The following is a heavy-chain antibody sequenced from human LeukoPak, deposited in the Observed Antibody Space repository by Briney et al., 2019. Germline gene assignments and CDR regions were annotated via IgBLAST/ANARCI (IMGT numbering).Heavy chain of an antibody. CDR2: IRSKAYGGTT. J-gene: IGHJ4*02. D-gene: IGHD3-22*01. Sequence: PGGSLRLSCTASGFTFGDYAMSWVRQASGKGLEWVGFIRSKAYGGTTEYAASVKGRFTISRDDSKSIAYLQMNSLKTEDTAVYYCTRDPYYYDSSGYPTFFDYWGQGTLVTVSS. CDR1: GFTFGDYA. V-gene: IGHV3-49*04. CDR3: TRDPYYYDSSGYPTFFDY.